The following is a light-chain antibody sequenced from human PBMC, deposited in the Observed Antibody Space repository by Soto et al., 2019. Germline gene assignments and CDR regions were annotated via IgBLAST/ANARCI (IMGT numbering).Light chain of an antibody. V-gene: IGKV1-9*01. CDR1: QGISSY. J-gene: IGKJ5*01. CDR2: AAS. Sequence: DIQLTQSPSFLSASVGDRVTITCRASQGISSYLAWYQQKPGKAPKLLIYAASTLQSGVPSRFSGSGSGTEFTLTISSLQPEDFATYYGQELNSYPITFGQGTRLESK. CDR3: QELNSYPIT.